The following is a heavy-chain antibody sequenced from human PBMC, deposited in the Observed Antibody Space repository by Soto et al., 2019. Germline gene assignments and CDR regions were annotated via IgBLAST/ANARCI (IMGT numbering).Heavy chain of an antibody. D-gene: IGHD6-19*01. J-gene: IGHJ2*01. CDR2: ISAYNGNT. CDR1: GYTFTSNG. CDR3: ARAAAVAGRDWYFDL. V-gene: IGHV1-18*04. Sequence: ASVNVSCKASGYTFTSNGISWARRAPREGIEWMGWISAYNGNTNYAQKLQGRVTMTTDTSTSTAYMELRSLRSDDTAVYYCARAAAVAGRDWYFDLWGRGTLVTVSS.